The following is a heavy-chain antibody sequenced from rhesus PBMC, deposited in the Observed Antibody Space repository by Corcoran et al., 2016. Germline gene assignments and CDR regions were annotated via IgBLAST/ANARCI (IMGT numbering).Heavy chain of an antibody. V-gene: IGHV4-73*01. D-gene: IGHD3-34*01. Sequence: QVQLQQWGEGLVKPSETLSLTCAVYGGSISGYYYWSWIRQPPGKGLEWIRYIYGNRASTKYNPSLRNRVTISKDTSKNQFSLKLSSVTAADTAVYYCARDGVTQFDYWGQGVLVTVSS. J-gene: IGHJ4*01. CDR2: IYGNRAST. CDR3: ARDGVTQFDY. CDR1: GGSISGYYY.